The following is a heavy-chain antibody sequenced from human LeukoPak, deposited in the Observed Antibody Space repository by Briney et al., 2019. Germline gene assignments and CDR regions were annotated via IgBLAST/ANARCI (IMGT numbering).Heavy chain of an antibody. D-gene: IGHD2-2*01. V-gene: IGHV3-23*01. CDR1: GFTFSTYA. Sequence: GGSLRLSCAASGFTFSTYAMSWVRQAPGKGLEWVSTISGSGGSTFYADSVKGRFTISRDNSKNTLYLHMNSLSAEDTAIYYCAKDSFSTRWGQGTLVTVSS. CDR2: ISGSGGST. CDR3: AKDSFSTR. J-gene: IGHJ4*02.